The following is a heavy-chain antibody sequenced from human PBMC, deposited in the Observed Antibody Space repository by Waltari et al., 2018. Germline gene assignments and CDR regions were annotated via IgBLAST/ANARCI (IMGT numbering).Heavy chain of an antibody. J-gene: IGHJ3*02. D-gene: IGHD3-3*01. Sequence: QVQLQQWGAGLLKPSETLSLTCAVYGGSFSGYYWSWIRQPPGKGLEWIGEINHSGSSNYNPSLKSRVTRSVDTSKNQFSLKLSSVTAAETAVYYCARQGTSNYDFWSGYYRDDAFDIWGQGTMVTVSS. CDR2: INHSGSS. CDR1: GGSFSGYY. V-gene: IGHV4-34*01. CDR3: ARQGTSNYDFWSGYYRDDAFDI.